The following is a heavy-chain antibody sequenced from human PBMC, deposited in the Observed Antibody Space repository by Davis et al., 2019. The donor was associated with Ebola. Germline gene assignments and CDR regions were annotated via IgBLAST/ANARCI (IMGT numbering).Heavy chain of an antibody. Sequence: GESLKISCAASGFTFSVYSMHWVRQAPGKGLEWVAVISYDGNQKYSADAVKGRFTISRDNSKNTLFLEMNTLRAEDTAVYYCAKAGGSGFSYSGMDVWGQGTTVTVSS. CDR3: AKAGGSGFSYSGMDV. V-gene: IGHV3-30*18. CDR2: ISYDGNQK. D-gene: IGHD3-10*01. J-gene: IGHJ6*02. CDR1: GFTFSVYS.